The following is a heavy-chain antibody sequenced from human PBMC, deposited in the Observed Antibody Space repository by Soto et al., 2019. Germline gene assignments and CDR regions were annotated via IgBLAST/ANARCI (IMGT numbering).Heavy chain of an antibody. CDR2: IIPIFATV. CDR1: GGSFSSNP. J-gene: IGHJ4*02. CDR3: ARGGRGYSSAPRYYFDC. D-gene: IGHD5-18*01. Sequence: QVQLVQSGSEVKKPGSSVKVSCKASGGSFSSNPISWVRQAPGQGLEWMAGIIPIFATVHYAQKFQGRVTTPADESTSTAYMELTSLRSEDTAVYFCARGGRGYSSAPRYYFDCWGQGTLVTVSS. V-gene: IGHV1-69*01.